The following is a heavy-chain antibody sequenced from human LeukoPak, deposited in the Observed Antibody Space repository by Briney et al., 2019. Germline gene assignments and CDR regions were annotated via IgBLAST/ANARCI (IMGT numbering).Heavy chain of an antibody. CDR1: GFTFSSYA. V-gene: IGHV3-23*01. CDR2: IRGSGGST. J-gene: IGHJ4*02. Sequence: GGSLRLSCAASGFTFSSYAMSWVRQAPGKGLEWVSAIRGSGGSTYYADSVKGRFTISRDNSKNTLYLQMNSLRAEDTAVYYCTKRTPEYSSSWCLDYWGRGTLVTVSS. D-gene: IGHD6-13*01. CDR3: TKRTPEYSSSWCLDY.